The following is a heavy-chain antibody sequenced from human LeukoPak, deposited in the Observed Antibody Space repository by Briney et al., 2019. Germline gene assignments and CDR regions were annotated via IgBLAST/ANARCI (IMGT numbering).Heavy chain of an antibody. CDR3: ARDGLPFDF. V-gene: IGHV3-7*01. Sequence: GGSLRLSCAASGFRISSYWMSWVGQALGKGLEWVANIKQDESEKYYVDSVKGRFTISRDNAKNSLYLQMNSLRAEDTAVYFCARDGLPFDFWGQGTLVTVSS. D-gene: IGHD5-12*01. CDR1: GFRISSYW. CDR2: IKQDESEK. J-gene: IGHJ4*02.